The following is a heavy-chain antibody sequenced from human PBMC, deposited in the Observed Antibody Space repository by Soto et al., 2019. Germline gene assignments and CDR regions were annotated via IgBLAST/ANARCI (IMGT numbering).Heavy chain of an antibody. V-gene: IGHV3-33*01. D-gene: IGHD2-2*01. Sequence: QVQLVESGGGVVQPGRSLRLSCAASGFTFSSYGMHWVRQAPGKGLEWVAVIWYDGSNKYYADSVKGRFTIYRDNSKNTLYLQMNSLRAEDTAVYYCARDNPGPAAMIASFDYWGQGTLVTVSS. CDR2: IWYDGSNK. CDR3: ARDNPGPAAMIASFDY. J-gene: IGHJ4*02. CDR1: GFTFSSYG.